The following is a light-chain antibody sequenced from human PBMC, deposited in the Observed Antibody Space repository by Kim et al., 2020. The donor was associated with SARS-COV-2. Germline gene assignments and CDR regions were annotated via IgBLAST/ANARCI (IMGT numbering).Light chain of an antibody. V-gene: IGKV3-20*01. Sequence: LSTGERATLSCRASQSVSSSYLAWYQQKPGQGPRLLIYGASSRATGIPDRFSGSGSGTDFTLTISRLEPEDFAVYYCQQYNSSPYTFGQGTKLEIK. J-gene: IGKJ2*01. CDR2: GAS. CDR1: QSVSSSY. CDR3: QQYNSSPYT.